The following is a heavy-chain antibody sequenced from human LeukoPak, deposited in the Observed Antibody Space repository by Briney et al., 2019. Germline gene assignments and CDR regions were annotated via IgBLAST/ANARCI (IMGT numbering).Heavy chain of an antibody. J-gene: IGHJ4*02. V-gene: IGHV1-69*06. CDR1: GGTFSSYA. CDR2: IIPIFGTA. Sequence: SVKVSCKASGGTFSSYAISWVRQAPGQGLEWMGRIIPIFGTANYAQKFQGRVTITADKSTSTAYTELSSLRSEDTAVYYCARNVRIAAAGTGSSGPDYWGQGTLVTVSS. D-gene: IGHD6-13*01. CDR3: ARNVRIAAAGTGSSGPDY.